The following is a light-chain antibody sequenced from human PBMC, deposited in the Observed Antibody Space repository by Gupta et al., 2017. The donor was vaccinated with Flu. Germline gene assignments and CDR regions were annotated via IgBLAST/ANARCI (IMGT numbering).Light chain of an antibody. Sequence: VLPPSPGRLSLSPGERVTLSCTASQTVISCYLAWYQQRPAPTPRLTIYGASATATRIPERGSGSWSWQDFTLAISRLEPDDAADYCYKHYGMVGVTFGPGTKVSFK. CDR2: GAS. J-gene: IGKJ3*01. CDR3: KHYGMVGVT. CDR1: QTVISCY. V-gene: IGKV3-20*01.